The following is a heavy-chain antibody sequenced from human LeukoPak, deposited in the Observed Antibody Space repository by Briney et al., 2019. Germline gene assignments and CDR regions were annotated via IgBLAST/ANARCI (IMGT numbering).Heavy chain of an antibody. J-gene: IGHJ6*02. D-gene: IGHD3-3*01. V-gene: IGHV4-39*01. CDR2: IYYSGST. Sequence: SETLSLTCTVSGGSISSSSYYWGWIRQPPGKGLEGIGSIYYSGSTYYNPSLTSRVTISVDTSKNQFSLKLSSVTAAATAAYYCARVLAQSYYYYGMDVWGQGTTVTVSS. CDR3: ARVLAQSYYYYGMDV. CDR1: GGSISSSSYY.